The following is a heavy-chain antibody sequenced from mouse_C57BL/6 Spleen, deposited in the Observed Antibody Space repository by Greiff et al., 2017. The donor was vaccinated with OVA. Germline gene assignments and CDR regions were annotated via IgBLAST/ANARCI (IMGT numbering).Heavy chain of an antibody. Sequence: EVQLQQSGPELVKPGASVKMSCKASGYTFTDYNMHWVKQSHGQSLEWIGYINPNNGGTSYNEKFKGKATLTVNKSSSTAYMELRSLTSEDSAVYYCAHYYGSYFDYWGQGTTLTVSS. D-gene: IGHD1-1*01. J-gene: IGHJ2*01. CDR2: INPNNGGT. CDR3: AHYYGSYFDY. V-gene: IGHV1-22*01. CDR1: GYTFTDYN.